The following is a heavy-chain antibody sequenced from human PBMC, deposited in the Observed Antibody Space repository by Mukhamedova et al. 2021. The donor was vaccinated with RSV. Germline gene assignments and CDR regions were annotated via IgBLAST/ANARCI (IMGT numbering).Heavy chain of an antibody. V-gene: IGHV4-31*02. D-gene: IGHD2-2*01. CDR2: GST. Sequence: GSTYYNPSLKSRVTISVDTSKNQFSLKLSSVTAADTAVYYCARAKEDIVVVPAAREFDPWGQGTRVTVSS. CDR3: ARAKEDIVVVPAAREFDP. J-gene: IGHJ5*02.